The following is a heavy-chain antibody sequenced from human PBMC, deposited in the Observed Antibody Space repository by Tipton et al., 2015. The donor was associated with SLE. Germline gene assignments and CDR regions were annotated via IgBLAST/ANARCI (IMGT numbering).Heavy chain of an antibody. CDR3: AKATTPIVVVVAATQAVAFDI. CDR1: GFTFADYA. Sequence: SLRLSCAASGFTFADYAMHWVRQAPGKGLEWVSGISWNSGSIGYADSVKGRFTISRDNAKNSLYLQMNSLRAEDTALYYCAKATTPIVVVVAATQAVAFDIWGQGTMVTVSS. V-gene: IGHV3-9*01. CDR2: ISWNSGSI. D-gene: IGHD2-15*01. J-gene: IGHJ3*02.